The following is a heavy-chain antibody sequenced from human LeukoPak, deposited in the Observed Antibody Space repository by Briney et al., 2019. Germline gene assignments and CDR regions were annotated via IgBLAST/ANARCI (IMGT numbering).Heavy chain of an antibody. J-gene: IGHJ6*02. CDR3: ARSAARLRYYYAMDV. D-gene: IGHD6-6*01. V-gene: IGHV3-30*03. CDR1: GITFSTYG. Sequence: GGSLRLSCAASGITFSTYGMHWVRQAPGKGLEWVAVISYDGNNQFYAHSVKGRFTISRDNSKNTLYLQMNSLRAEDTAVYLCARSAARLRYYYAMDVWGQGTTVTVCS. CDR2: ISYDGNNQ.